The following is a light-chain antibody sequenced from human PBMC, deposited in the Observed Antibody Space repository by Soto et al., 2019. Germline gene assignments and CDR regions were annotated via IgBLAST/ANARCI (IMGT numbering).Light chain of an antibody. V-gene: IGLV2-14*01. J-gene: IGLJ1*01. CDR1: SSDIGGYKH. CDR3: SSYTTSSTQV. CDR2: EVS. Sequence: QSVLTQPACVSGSPGQSITISCTGTSSDIGGYKHVSWYQQHPGKAPKLMIYEVSNRPSGVSNRFSGSKSGNTASLTISGLQAEDEADYYCSSYTTSSTQVFGTGTKLTVL.